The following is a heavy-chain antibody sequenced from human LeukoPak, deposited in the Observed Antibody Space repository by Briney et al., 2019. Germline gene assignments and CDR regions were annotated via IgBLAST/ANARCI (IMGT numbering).Heavy chain of an antibody. CDR2: IYYSGST. Sequence: SETLSLTCTVFGGSIGSSSYDWDWIRQPPGKGLEWIGTIYYSGSTYYHPSLKSRVTMSVDTSKNQFSLKLSSVTAADTAVYYCARDNPVAGNRGIDYWGQGTLVTVSS. V-gene: IGHV4-39*07. CDR3: ARDNPVAGNRGIDY. CDR1: GGSIGSSSYD. J-gene: IGHJ4*02. D-gene: IGHD6-19*01.